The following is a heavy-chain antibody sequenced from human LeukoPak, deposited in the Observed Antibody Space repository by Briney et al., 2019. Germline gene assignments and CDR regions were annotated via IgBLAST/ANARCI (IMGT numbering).Heavy chain of an antibody. D-gene: IGHD3-22*01. Sequence: SETLSLTCTASNGSISSYYWNWIRQPPGKGLEWIGYIYYSGSTNYNPSLKSRVTISVDTSKNQFSLKLSSVTAADTAVYYCARGADSSGYYSIFYFDYWGQGTLVTVSS. CDR2: IYYSGST. J-gene: IGHJ4*02. CDR3: ARGADSSGYYSIFYFDY. CDR1: NGSISSYY. V-gene: IGHV4-59*01.